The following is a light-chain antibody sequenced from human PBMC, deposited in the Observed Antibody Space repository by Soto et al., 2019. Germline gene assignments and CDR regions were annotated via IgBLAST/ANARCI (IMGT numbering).Light chain of an antibody. V-gene: IGKV3-15*01. CDR1: QSVSTN. CDR2: SAS. Sequence: EIVMTQSPATLSVSPGESATLSCRASQSVSTNLAWYQQRPGQAPRLLIHSASTRATAIPARFSGSGSGTEFTLTISSLQSEDFALYYCQQYNNWPPYTFGQGTKLEIK. J-gene: IGKJ2*01. CDR3: QQYNNWPPYT.